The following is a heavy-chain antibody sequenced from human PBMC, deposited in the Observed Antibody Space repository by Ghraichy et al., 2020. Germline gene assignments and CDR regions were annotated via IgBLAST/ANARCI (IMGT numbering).Heavy chain of an antibody. J-gene: IGHJ4*02. V-gene: IGHV3-30*02. Sequence: GGSLRLSCAASGFTFSSYGMHWVRQAPGKGLEWVSFIRYDGSNKYYADSVKGRFTISRDNSKNTLYLQMNSLRAEDTAVYYCAKDRESSGGANYFDYWGQGTLVTVSS. CDR1: GFTFSSYG. CDR3: AKDRESSGGANYFDY. D-gene: IGHD3-10*01. CDR2: IRYDGSNK.